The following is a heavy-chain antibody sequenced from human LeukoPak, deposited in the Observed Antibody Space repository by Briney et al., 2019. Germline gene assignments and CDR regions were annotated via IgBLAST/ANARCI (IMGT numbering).Heavy chain of an antibody. V-gene: IGHV4-59*11. D-gene: IGHD2-15*01. CDR1: GGSISSHY. Sequence: ASGTLSLTCTVSGGSISSHYWSWIRQPPGKGLEWIGYVYYSGSTNYNPSLKSRLTISLDTSKNQFSLKLSSVTAADTAVYYCARGYCSGGSCYWFDPWGQGTLVTVSS. CDR3: ARGYCSGGSCYWFDP. CDR2: VYYSGST. J-gene: IGHJ5*02.